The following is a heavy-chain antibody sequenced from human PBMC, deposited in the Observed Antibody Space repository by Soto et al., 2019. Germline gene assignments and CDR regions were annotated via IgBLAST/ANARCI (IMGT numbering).Heavy chain of an antibody. D-gene: IGHD3-16*01. V-gene: IGHV5-51*01. Sequence: PGESLKISCKGSGYSFTSYWIGWVCQMPGKGLEWMGIIYPGDSDTRYSPSFQGQVTISADKSISTAYLQWSSLKASDTAMYYCAINLGVTLFYFDYWGQGTLVTVSS. CDR3: AINLGVTLFYFDY. J-gene: IGHJ4*02. CDR1: GYSFTSYW. CDR2: IYPGDSDT.